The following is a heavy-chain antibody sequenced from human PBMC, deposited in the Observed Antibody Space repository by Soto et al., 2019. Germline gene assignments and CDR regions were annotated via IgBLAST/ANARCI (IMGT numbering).Heavy chain of an antibody. CDR1: GYTFTSYG. V-gene: IGHV1-18*04. D-gene: IGHD6-13*01. CDR3: AGEYAPSYSSSWYRGYYYYYGMDV. Sequence: GASVKVSCKASGYTFTSYGISWVRQAPGQGLEWMGWISAYNGDTNYAQKLQGRVTMTTDTSTSTAYMELRSLRSDDTAVYYCAGEYAPSYSSSWYRGYYYYYGMDVWGQGTTVTVSS. J-gene: IGHJ6*02. CDR2: ISAYNGDT.